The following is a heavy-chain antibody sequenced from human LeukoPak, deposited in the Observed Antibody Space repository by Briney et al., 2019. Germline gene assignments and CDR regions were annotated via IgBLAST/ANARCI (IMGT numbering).Heavy chain of an antibody. CDR2: INHSGST. V-gene: IGHV4-34*01. D-gene: IGHD3-10*01. CDR1: GGSFSGYY. CDR3: ARMRSMVRGVMDAFDI. Sequence: SETLSLTCAVYGGSFSGYYWSWIRQPPGKGREWIGEINHSGSTNYNPSLKSRVTISVDTSKNQFSLKLSSVTAADTAVYYCARMRSMVRGVMDAFDIWGQGTMVTVSS. J-gene: IGHJ3*02.